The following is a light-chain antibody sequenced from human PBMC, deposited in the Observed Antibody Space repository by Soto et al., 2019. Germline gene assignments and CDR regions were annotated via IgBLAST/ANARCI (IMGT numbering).Light chain of an antibody. Sequence: QSALTQPASVSGSPGQSITISCTGTSSDVGAYNYVSWHQQHPGKAPELIIYDVSNRPSGVSNRFSGSKSGNTASLTISGLQAEDEADYHCSSHTTSNTYVFGTGTKLTVL. CDR1: SSDVGAYNY. CDR3: SSHTTSNTYV. V-gene: IGLV2-14*01. CDR2: DVS. J-gene: IGLJ1*01.